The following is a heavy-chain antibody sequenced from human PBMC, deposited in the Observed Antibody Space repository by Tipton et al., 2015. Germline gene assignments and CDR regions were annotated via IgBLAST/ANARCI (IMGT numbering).Heavy chain of an antibody. V-gene: IGHV4-4*01. D-gene: IGHD1-26*01. CDR2: IYHSGDT. J-gene: IGHJ4*02. Sequence: TLSLTCAISEDSISSISWWTWVRQPPGKGLDWIGQIYHSGDTKYNPSLTSRVTMSVDKSNNQFSLKLTSVTAADTAVYFCARRSLVGDTGLDSRGQGILVTVSS. CDR3: ARRSLVGDTGLDS. CDR1: EDSISSISW.